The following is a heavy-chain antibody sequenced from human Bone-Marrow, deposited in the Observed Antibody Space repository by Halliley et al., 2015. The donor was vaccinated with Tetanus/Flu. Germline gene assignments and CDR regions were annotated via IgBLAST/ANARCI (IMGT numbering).Heavy chain of an antibody. D-gene: IGHD6-13*01. V-gene: IGHV1-69*01. CDR2: IIPIFGTT. Sequence: QLVQSGAEVKKPGSSVRVSCKASGGTFSSYGITWVRQAPGQGLEWMGGIIPIFGTTKYAQKFQGRVTISADESTSTAYMDLSSLRSEDTALYYCAFYSPGRPIFYSDFWGQGTLVTVSS. CDR1: GGTFSSYG. J-gene: IGHJ4*02. CDR3: AFYSPGRPIFYSDF.